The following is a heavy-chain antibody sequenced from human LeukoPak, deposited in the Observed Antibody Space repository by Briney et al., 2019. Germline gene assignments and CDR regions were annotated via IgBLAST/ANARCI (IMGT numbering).Heavy chain of an antibody. Sequence: SETLSLTCTVSGGSISSSSYYWGWIRQPPGKGLEWIGCIYYSGSTYYNPSLKSRVTISVDTSKNQFSLKLSSVTAADTAVYYCARADTAMVPGWLRLQNEWFDPWGQGTLVTVSS. D-gene: IGHD5-18*01. V-gene: IGHV4-39*07. CDR3: ARADTAMVPGWLRLQNEWFDP. CDR2: IYYSGST. J-gene: IGHJ5*02. CDR1: GGSISSSSYY.